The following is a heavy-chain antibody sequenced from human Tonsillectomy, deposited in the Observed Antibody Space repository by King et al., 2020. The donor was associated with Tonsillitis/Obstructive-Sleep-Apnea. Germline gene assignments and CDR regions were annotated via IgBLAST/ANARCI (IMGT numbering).Heavy chain of an antibody. V-gene: IGHV3-30*01. CDR1: GFTFSGYA. CDR3: ARTMVQGVIILPDY. J-gene: IGHJ4*02. CDR2: ISDDGGNK. D-gene: IGHD3-10*01. Sequence: VQLVESGGGVVQPGRSLRLSCAASGFTFSGYAMHWVRQAPAKGLEWVAVISDDGGNKFYADSVKGRFTISRDTFKNTLYLQMNSLRDEDTALYYCARTMVQGVIILPDYWGQGTLVTVSS.